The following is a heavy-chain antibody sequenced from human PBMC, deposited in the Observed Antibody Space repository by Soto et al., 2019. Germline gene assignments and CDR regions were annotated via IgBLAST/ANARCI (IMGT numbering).Heavy chain of an antibody. CDR3: ARWKLELWSYTYYFDY. V-gene: IGHV4-39*01. J-gene: IGHJ4*02. D-gene: IGHD5-18*01. CDR2: IYYSGST. CDR1: GGSISSSSYY. Sequence: SETLSLTCTVSGGSISSSSYYWGWIRQPPGKGLEWIGSIYYSGSTYYNPSLKSRVTKSVDTSKNQFSLKLSSVTAADTAVYYCARWKLELWSYTYYFDYWGQGTLVTVSS.